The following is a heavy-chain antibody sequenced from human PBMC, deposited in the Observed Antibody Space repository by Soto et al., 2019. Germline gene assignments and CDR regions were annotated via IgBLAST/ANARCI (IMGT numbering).Heavy chain of an antibody. CDR2: ISGRGDTT. CDR1: GFTFSSFA. D-gene: IGHD2-15*01. V-gene: IGHV3-23*01. J-gene: IGHJ4*02. CDR3: AKDAEFVICRADC. Sequence: EVQLLESGGGWVQPGGSLRLSCAASGFTFSSFALNWVRQDPGKGLEWVSSISGRGDTTYYRDSVRGRFTISRDNSRNTVYLQMNSLRDEDTAIYYCAKDAEFVICRADCWGQGTLVTVSS.